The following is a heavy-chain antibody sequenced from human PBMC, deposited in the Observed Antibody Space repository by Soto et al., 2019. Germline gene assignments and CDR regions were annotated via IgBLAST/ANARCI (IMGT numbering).Heavy chain of an antibody. CDR1: GGSISSGGYY. CDR3: ARGGSGSYYSTYYYGMDV. D-gene: IGHD3-10*01. V-gene: IGHV4-31*03. CDR2: IYYSGST. Sequence: ASETLSLTCTVSGGSISSGGYYWSWIRQHPGKGLEWIGYIYYSGSTYYNPSLKSRVTISVDTSKNQFSLKLSSVTAADTAVYYCARGGSGSYYSTYYYGMDVRGQGTTVTVSS. J-gene: IGHJ6*02.